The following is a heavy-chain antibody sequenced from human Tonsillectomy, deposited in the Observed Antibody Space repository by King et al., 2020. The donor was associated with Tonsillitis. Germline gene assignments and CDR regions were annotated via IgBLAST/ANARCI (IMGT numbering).Heavy chain of an antibody. V-gene: IGHV4-38-2*01. D-gene: IGHD3-22*01. CDR2: SYHSGST. CDR1: GYSISSGYY. Sequence: VQLQESGPGLVKPSETMSLTCAVSGYSISSGYYWGGIRQPPGKGLEWIGGSYHSGSTYYNPSLKRRVTISVDTTKNQFSLKLSSVTAADTAVYYCARSEPITMIVVVINFDAFDIWGQGTMVTVSS. J-gene: IGHJ3*02. CDR3: ARSEPITMIVVVINFDAFDI.